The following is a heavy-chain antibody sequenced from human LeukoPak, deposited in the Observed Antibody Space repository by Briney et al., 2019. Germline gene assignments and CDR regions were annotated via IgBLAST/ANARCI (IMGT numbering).Heavy chain of an antibody. CDR1: GYSFTSYW. J-gene: IGHJ3*02. CDR2: IYPGDSGT. Sequence: GESLKISCKGSGYSFTSYWIGWVRQMPGKGLEWMGIIYPGDSGTRYSPSFQGRVTISADKSISTAYLQWSSLKASDTAMYYCARGYYYAYDAFDIWGQGTMVTVSS. CDR3: ARGYYYAYDAFDI. V-gene: IGHV5-51*01. D-gene: IGHD3-22*01.